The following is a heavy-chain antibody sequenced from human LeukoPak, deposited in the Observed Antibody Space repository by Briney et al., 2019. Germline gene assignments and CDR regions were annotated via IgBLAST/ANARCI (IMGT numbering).Heavy chain of an antibody. J-gene: IGHJ5*02. CDR2: ISGSSTTI. CDR3: AREGITIFGVANSNWFDP. CDR1: GFTFSDHY. D-gene: IGHD3-3*01. Sequence: GGSLRLSCAASGFTFSDHYMSWIRQAPGKGLVWVSYISGSSTTIYYADSVRGRFTISRDNGKNSLYLQMNSLRVEDTAIYYCAREGITIFGVANSNWFDPWGQGTLVTVSS. V-gene: IGHV3-11*01.